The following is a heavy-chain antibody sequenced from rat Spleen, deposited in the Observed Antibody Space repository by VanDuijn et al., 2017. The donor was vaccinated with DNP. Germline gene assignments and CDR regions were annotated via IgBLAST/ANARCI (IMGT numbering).Heavy chain of an antibody. V-gene: IGHV2S75*01. CDR1: GFSLTTNG. J-gene: IGHJ4*01. CDR3: TRESWGYVMDA. D-gene: IGHD1-7*01. Sequence: QVQVKESGPGLVQSSQTLSLTCTVSGFSLTTNGVSWVRQPPGKGLEWMGIIWGHGSTDYSSTLKSRLRINRDTSKSQVFLKMNSRQTDDTAIYYWTRESWGYVMDAWGQGASVTVSS. CDR2: IWGHGST.